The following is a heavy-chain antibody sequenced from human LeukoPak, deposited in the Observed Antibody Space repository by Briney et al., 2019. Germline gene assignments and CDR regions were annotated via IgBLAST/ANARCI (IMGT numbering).Heavy chain of an antibody. Sequence: GGSLRLSCAASGFTFSSYAMSWVRQAPGKGLEWVSAISGSGGSTYYADSVKGRFTISRDNSKNTLYLQMNSLRAEDTAVYYCARDLSYLGYCTSTSCPSFDYWGQGTLVTVSS. J-gene: IGHJ4*02. CDR2: ISGSGGST. CDR3: ARDLSYLGYCTSTSCPSFDY. D-gene: IGHD2-2*01. CDR1: GFTFSSYA. V-gene: IGHV3-23*01.